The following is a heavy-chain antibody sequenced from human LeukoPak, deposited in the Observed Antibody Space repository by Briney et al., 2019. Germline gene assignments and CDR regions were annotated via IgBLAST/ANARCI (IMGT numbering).Heavy chain of an antibody. V-gene: IGHV4-59*11. Sequence: PSETLSLTCTVSGGSISSHYWSWIRQPPRKGLEWIGYIYYSGSTNYNPSLKSRVTISVDTSKNQFSLKLSSVTAADTAVYYCARRYDFWSGYGWFDPWGQGTLVTVSS. CDR2: IYYSGST. CDR1: GGSISSHY. CDR3: ARRYDFWSGYGWFDP. J-gene: IGHJ5*02. D-gene: IGHD3-3*01.